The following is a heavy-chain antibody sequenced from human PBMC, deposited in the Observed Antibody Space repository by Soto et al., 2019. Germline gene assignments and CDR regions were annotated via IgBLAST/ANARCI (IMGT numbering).Heavy chain of an antibody. V-gene: IGHV3-30*09. CDR1: GFIFRSYA. Sequence: GGSLRLSCLASGFIFRSYAMHWVRQAPGKGLEWVAVITCDGINGYYADSVRGRFAISRDNSKNTLYLQMNSLRPEDTAVYYCARAFSGSYPNFDYWGQGTLVTSPQ. CDR3: ARAFSGSYPNFDY. J-gene: IGHJ4*02. D-gene: IGHD1-26*01. CDR2: ITCDGING.